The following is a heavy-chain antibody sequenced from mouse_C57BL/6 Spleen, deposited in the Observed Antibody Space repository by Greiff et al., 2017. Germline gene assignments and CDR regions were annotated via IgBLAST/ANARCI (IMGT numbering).Heavy chain of an antibody. J-gene: IGHJ4*01. V-gene: IGHV5-17*01. CDR2: ISSGSSTI. Sequence: EVQLVESGGGLVKPGGSLKLSCAASGFTFSDYGMHWVRQAPEKGLEWVAYISSGSSTISYADTVKGRFTISRDNAKNTLFLQMTSLRSEDTAIYYFAIIYYGNYDYYAMDYWGQGTSVTVSS. D-gene: IGHD2-1*01. CDR3: AIIYYGNYDYYAMDY. CDR1: GFTFSDYG.